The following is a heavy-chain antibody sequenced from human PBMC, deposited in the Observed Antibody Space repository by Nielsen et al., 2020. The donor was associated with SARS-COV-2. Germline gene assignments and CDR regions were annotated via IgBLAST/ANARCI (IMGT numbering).Heavy chain of an antibody. CDR2: IYYSGSV. CDR3: ARGDIAVVPAAMFRGDDAFDI. Sequence: LETLSLTCTVSGGSLSSRNYYWGWIRQPPGKGLEWIGTIYYSGSVSYNPSLRSRVTISADTSKKHFSLKLTSVTAADTAVYFCARGDIAVVPAAMFRGDDAFDIWGQGTMVRVSS. CDR1: GGSLSSRNYY. V-gene: IGHV4-39*02. J-gene: IGHJ3*02. D-gene: IGHD2-2*01.